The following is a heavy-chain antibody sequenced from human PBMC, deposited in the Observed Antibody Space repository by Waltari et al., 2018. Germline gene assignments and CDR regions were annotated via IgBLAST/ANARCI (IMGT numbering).Heavy chain of an antibody. V-gene: IGHV4-38-2*01. CDR2: IYYSGST. J-gene: IGHJ6*03. CDR3: ARGVVRYYMDV. D-gene: IGHD2-21*01. CDR1: GYSISSGYY. Sequence: QVQLQESGPGLVKPSETLSLTCAVSGYSISSGYYWGWIRQPPGKGLEWIGYIYYSGSTNYNPSLKSRVTISVDTSKNQFSLKLSSVTAADTAVYYCARGVVRYYMDVWGKGTTVTVSS.